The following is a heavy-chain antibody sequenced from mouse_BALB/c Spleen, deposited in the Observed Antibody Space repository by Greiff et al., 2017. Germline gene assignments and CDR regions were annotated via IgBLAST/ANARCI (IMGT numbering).Heavy chain of an antibody. Sequence: EVQVVESGGGLVQPGGSRKLSCAASGFTFSSFGMHWVRQAPEKGLEWVAYISSGSSTIYYADTVKGRFTISRDNPKNTLFLQMTSLRSEDTAMYYCARSGIYYGCDTAMDYWGQGTSVTVSS. V-gene: IGHV5-17*02. J-gene: IGHJ4*01. CDR2: ISSGSSTI. D-gene: IGHD2-2*01. CDR3: ARSGIYYGCDTAMDY. CDR1: GFTFSSFG.